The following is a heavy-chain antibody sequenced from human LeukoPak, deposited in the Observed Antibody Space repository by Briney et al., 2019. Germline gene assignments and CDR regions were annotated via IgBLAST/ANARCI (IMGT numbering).Heavy chain of an antibody. V-gene: IGHV4-59*08. CDR3: ARNAVSGPSQFDY. CDR2: IYCSGST. Sequence: KPSETLSLTCTVSGGSISNFHWSWIRQPPGKGLEWMGYIYCSGSTNYNPSLKSRVTISVDTSKNQFSLKLSSVTAADTAVYYCARNAVSGPSQFDYWGQGTLVTVSS. CDR1: GGSISNFH. D-gene: IGHD6-19*01. J-gene: IGHJ4*02.